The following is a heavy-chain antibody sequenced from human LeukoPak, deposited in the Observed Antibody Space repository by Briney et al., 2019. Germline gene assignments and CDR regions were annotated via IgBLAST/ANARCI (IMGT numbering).Heavy chain of an antibody. V-gene: IGHV3-30-3*01. CDR1: GFTFSSYA. D-gene: IGHD6-13*01. CDR2: ISYDGSNK. Sequence: PGRSLRLSCAASGFTFSSYAMHWVRQAPGKGLEWLAVISYDGSNKYYADSVKGRFTVSRDNSKNTLYLQMNSLRAEDTAVYYCARDTRSSSLRYYFDYWGQGTLVTVSS. CDR3: ARDTRSSSLRYYFDY. J-gene: IGHJ4*02.